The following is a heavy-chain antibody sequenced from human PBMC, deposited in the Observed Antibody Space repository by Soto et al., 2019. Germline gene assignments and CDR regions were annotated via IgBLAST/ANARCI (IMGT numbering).Heavy chain of an antibody. J-gene: IGHJ4*02. CDR2: IIPIFGPA. D-gene: IGHD2-21*02. CDR3: SYRGGDCYAWGIPD. V-gene: IGHV1-69*01. Sequence: QVQLVQSGAEVKKPGSSVKVSCKASGGTFSSYAISWVRQTPGQGLEWMGGIIPIFGPANYAQKFQRRVTITADQSTRTAYMELSSLRSESTAVYYCSYRGGDCYAWGIPDWGQGPLVTVSS. CDR1: GGTFSSYA.